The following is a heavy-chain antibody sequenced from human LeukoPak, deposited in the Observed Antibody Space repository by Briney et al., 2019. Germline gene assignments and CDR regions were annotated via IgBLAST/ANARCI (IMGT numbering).Heavy chain of an antibody. CDR1: GFTFDDYA. D-gene: IGHD6-19*01. V-gene: IGHV3-9*01. J-gene: IGHJ4*02. CDR2: ISWNSGSI. CDR3: AKGPSIAVADY. Sequence: PGGSLRLSCAASGFTFDDYAMHWVRQAPGKGLEWVSGISWNSGSIGYADSVKGRFTISRDNAKNSLYLQMNSLRAEDTALYYCAKGPSIAVADYWGQGTLVTVSS.